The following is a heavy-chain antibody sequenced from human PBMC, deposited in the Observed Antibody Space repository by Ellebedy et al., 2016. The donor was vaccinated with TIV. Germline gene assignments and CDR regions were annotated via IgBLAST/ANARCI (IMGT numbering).Heavy chain of an antibody. V-gene: IGHV3-53*01. CDR2: IYSGGNT. CDR3: ARDRTNWGFLDL. Sequence: GGSLRLSXAASGFSFNNAWMSWVRQAPGKGLEWVSVIYSGGNTYYADSVKGRFTVSRDTSRNTLYLHMSGLTPDDTAVYYCARDRTNWGFLDLWGQGTLVTVSS. CDR1: GFSFNNAW. D-gene: IGHD7-27*01. J-gene: IGHJ4*02.